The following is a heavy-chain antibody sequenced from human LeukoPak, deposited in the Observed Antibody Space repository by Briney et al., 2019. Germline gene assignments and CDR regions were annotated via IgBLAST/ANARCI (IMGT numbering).Heavy chain of an antibody. CDR1: GGSISSYY. CDR2: IYYSGST. CDR3: ARVGIAATGTGALDI. D-gene: IGHD6-13*01. V-gene: IGHV4-59*01. Sequence: SETLSLTCTVSGGSISSYYWSWIRQPPGKGLEWIGYIYYSGSTNYNPSLKSRVTISVDTSKNQFSLKLSSVTAADTAVYHCARVGIAATGTGALDIWGQGTKVTVSS. J-gene: IGHJ3*02.